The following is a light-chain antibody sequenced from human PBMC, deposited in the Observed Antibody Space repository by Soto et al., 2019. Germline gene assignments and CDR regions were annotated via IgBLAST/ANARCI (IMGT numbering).Light chain of an antibody. CDR1: SRDIGAYNL. V-gene: IGLV2-14*01. J-gene: IGLJ2*01. CDR2: EVR. Sequence: QSVLTRPASVSGSPGQSITISCSGTSRDIGAYNLVSWYQQPPGKAPKLLIYEVRNRPSGISNRFSGSKSGTTASLTISSLLPEDEADYYCSAYTSRSTLVFGGGTKLTVL. CDR3: SAYTSRSTLV.